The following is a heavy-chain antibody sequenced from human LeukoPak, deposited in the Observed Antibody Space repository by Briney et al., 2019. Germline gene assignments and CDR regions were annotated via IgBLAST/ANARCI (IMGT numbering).Heavy chain of an antibody. Sequence: GGSLRLSCAASGFTFSNYWMTCVRQAPGKGREWVANINRDGSERYYVDSVKGRFTISRDDAKSSLYLQMNSLRAEDTAVYYCARRNAMDVWGQGTTVIVFS. CDR2: INRDGSER. CDR1: GFTFSNYW. J-gene: IGHJ6*02. CDR3: ARRNAMDV. V-gene: IGHV3-7*03.